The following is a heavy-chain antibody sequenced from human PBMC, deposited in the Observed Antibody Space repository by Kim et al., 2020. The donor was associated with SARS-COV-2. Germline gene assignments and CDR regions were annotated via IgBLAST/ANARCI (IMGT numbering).Heavy chain of an antibody. CDR3: AKDGPLAWFDP. Sequence: SETLSLTCAVSGGSISSSNWWSWVRQPPGTGLEWIGEIYHSGSTNYNPSLKSRVTISVDKSKNQFSLKLSSVTAADTAVYYCAKDGPLAWFDPWGQGTLVTVSS. CDR2: IYHSGST. V-gene: IGHV4-4*02. CDR1: GGSISSSNW. J-gene: IGHJ5*02. D-gene: IGHD3-3*02.